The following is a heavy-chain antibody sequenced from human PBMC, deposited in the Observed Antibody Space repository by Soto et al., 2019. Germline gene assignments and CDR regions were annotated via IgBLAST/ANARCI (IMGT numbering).Heavy chain of an antibody. CDR3: ATALSFGGSALDY. J-gene: IGHJ4*02. D-gene: IGHD3-10*01. V-gene: IGHV1-69-2*01. Sequence: EVQLLQSGAEVKRPGASVKISCKVSGFSFTDHYLHWVQQAPGKGLQWMGLLDPGDVEIAYAEKFQGRVSIIADTSTDTLFLHLDGLTHDDTAVYYCATALSFGGSALDYWGQGTRVTVSS. CDR2: LDPGDVEI. CDR1: GFSFTDHY.